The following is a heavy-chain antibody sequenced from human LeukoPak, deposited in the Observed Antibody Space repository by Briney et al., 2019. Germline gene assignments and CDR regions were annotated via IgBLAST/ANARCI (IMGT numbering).Heavy chain of an antibody. CDR2: IYTSGST. J-gene: IGHJ4*02. CDR3: ARVTIFGVVKN. V-gene: IGHV4-61*02. D-gene: IGHD3-3*01. CDR1: GGSISSGSYY. Sequence: SETLSLTCTVSGGSISSGSYYWSWIRQPAGKGLEWIGCIYTSGSTNYNPSLKSRVTISVDTSKNQFSLKLSSVTAADTAVYCCARVTIFGVVKNWGQGTLVTVSS.